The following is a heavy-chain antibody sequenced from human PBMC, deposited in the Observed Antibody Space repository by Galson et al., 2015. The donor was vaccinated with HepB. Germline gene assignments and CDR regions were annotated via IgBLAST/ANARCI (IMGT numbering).Heavy chain of an antibody. J-gene: IGHJ3*02. D-gene: IGHD3-9*01. CDR2: IWWDGTHD. CDR1: GFTFSDYG. Sequence: SLRLSCAASGFTFSDYGMHWVRQAPGKGLEWAASIWWDGTHDSYADSVKGRFTVSRDNSKNTVHLEMNGLRLEDTAVYYCAREGPQTGTSSFDIWGRGTMVTVSS. V-gene: IGHV3-33*01. CDR3: AREGPQTGTSSFDI.